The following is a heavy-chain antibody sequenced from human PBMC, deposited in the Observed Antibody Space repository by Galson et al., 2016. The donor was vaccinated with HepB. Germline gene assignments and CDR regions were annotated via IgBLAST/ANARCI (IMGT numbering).Heavy chain of an antibody. CDR3: ARGLGGCYDSGPVDY. Sequence: SVKVSCKASGYTFTSYGISWVRQAPGQGLGWMGWISAYNGNTNYAQKLQGRVTMTTDTSTSTAYMELRSLRSDDTAVYYCARGLGGCYDSGPVDYWGQGTLVTVSS. V-gene: IGHV1-18*01. CDR2: ISAYNGNT. J-gene: IGHJ4*02. D-gene: IGHD3-22*01. CDR1: GYTFTSYG.